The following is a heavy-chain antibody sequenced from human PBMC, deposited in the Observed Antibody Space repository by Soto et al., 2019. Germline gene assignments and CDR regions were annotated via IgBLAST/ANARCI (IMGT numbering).Heavy chain of an antibody. Sequence: QVQLQQWGAGLLKPSETLSLTCAVYGGSFSGYYWSWIRQPPGKGLEWIGEINHSGSTNYNPSLKSRVTISVDTSKNQVSLKLSSVTAADTAVYYCARSHYYGSGSPAYWGQGTLVTVSS. J-gene: IGHJ4*02. CDR1: GGSFSGYY. V-gene: IGHV4-34*01. CDR2: INHSGST. D-gene: IGHD3-10*01. CDR3: ARSHYYGSGSPAY.